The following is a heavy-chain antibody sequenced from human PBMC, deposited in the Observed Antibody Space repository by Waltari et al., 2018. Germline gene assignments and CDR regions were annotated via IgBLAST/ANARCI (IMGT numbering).Heavy chain of an antibody. D-gene: IGHD2-2*01. CDR3: ARGRSARRGDQYQPLYYFDY. CDR1: GYTFTSYD. V-gene: IGHV1-8*01. CDR2: MNPNSGNT. Sequence: QVQLVQSGAEVKKPGASVKVSCKASGYTFTSYDINWVRQATGQGLEWMGWMNPNSGNTGYAQKFQGRVTMTRNTSISTAYMELSSLRSEDTAVYYCARGRSARRGDQYQPLYYFDYWGQGTLVTVSS. J-gene: IGHJ4*02.